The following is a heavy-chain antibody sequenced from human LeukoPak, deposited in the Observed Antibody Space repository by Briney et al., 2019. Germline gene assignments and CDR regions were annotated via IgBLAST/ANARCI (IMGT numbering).Heavy chain of an antibody. J-gene: IGHJ4*02. CDR1: GFTFSSYE. D-gene: IGHD2-15*01. V-gene: IGHV3-48*03. CDR2: IRSSGNTI. CDR3: ARDGCSDGSCED. Sequence: GGSLRLSCAACGFTFSSYEMNWVRQAPGKGLEWLSYIRSSGNTIYYADSVKGRFTISRDNAKNALYLQMDSLRAEDTAVYYCARDGCSDGSCEDWGQGTLVTVSS.